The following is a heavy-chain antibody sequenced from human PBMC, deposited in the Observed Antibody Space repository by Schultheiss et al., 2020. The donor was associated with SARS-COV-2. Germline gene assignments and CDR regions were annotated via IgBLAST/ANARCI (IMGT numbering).Heavy chain of an antibody. CDR1: GFTFSSYW. J-gene: IGHJ4*02. CDR3: ARGQRGRFCSGGSCSTYFDY. Sequence: GGSLRLSCAASGFTFSSYWMHWVRQAPGQGLVWVSRINGDGSRTAYADSVKGRFAISRDYAKNTLYLQMNSLRAEDTAVYYCARGQRGRFCSGGSCSTYFDYWGQGTRVTVSS. D-gene: IGHD2-15*01. V-gene: IGHV3-74*01. CDR2: INGDGSRT.